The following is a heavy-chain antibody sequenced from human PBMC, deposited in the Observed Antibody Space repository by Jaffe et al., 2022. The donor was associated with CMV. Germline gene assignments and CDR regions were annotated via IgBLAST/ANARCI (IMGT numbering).Heavy chain of an antibody. CDR2: ISYDGSNK. J-gene: IGHJ6*02. CDR1: GFTFSSYG. V-gene: IGHV3-30*18. CDR3: AKSDTAMVYPYYYYGMDV. D-gene: IGHD5-18*01. Sequence: QVQLVESGGGVVQPGRSLRLSCAASGFTFSSYGMHWVRQAPGKGLEWVAVISYDGSNKYYADSVKGRFTISRDNSKNTLYLQMNSLRAEDTAVYYCAKSDTAMVYPYYYYGMDVWGQGTTVTVSS.